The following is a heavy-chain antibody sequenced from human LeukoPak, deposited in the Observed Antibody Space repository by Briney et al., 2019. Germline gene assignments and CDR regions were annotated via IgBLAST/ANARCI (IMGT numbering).Heavy chain of an antibody. Sequence: GGSLRLSCAASGFTFSSYGMHWVRQAPGKGLEWVPYISSSGSTIYYADSVKGRFTISRDNAKNSLYLQMNSLRAEDTAVYYCARATYGSGSYYNFLVYYYYMDVWGKGTTVTVSS. CDR1: GFTFSSYG. CDR3: ARATYGSGSYYNFLVYYYYMDV. CDR2: ISSSGSTI. J-gene: IGHJ6*03. D-gene: IGHD3-10*01. V-gene: IGHV3-48*04.